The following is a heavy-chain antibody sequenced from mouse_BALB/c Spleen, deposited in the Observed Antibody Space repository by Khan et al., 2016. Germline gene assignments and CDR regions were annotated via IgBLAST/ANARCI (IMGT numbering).Heavy chain of an antibody. CDR3: TRDGYFDV. V-gene: IGHV6-6*02. CDR2: ISLKSNNYAT. Sequence: EVKLEESGGGLVQPGGSMKLSCVASGFTFSNYWMNWVRQSPEKGLEWVAEISLKSNNYATHYAESVIGRFTISSADSKSSVDLQMNNLRDEDTGIYYCTRDGYFDVWGAGTPVTVSS. J-gene: IGHJ1*01. CDR1: GFTFSNYW.